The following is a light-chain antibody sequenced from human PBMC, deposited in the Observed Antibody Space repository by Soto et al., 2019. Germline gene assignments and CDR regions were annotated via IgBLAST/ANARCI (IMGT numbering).Light chain of an antibody. CDR2: DVS. CDR1: SSDVGGGNF. Sequence: QSALTQPASVSGSPGQSITISCTGTSSDVGGGNFVSWYQQHPGKAPKLIIYDVSYSPSGVSDRFSASKSDNTASLTISGLQAEHEADYYCNSYTSGVTYVFGTGTKLTVL. CDR3: NSYTSGVTYV. J-gene: IGLJ1*01. V-gene: IGLV2-14*03.